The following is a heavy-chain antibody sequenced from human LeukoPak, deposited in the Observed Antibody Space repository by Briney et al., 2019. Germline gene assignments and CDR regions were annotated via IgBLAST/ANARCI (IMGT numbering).Heavy chain of an antibody. CDR3: ASNYGSGSPFDY. J-gene: IGHJ4*02. Sequence: SETLSLTCTVSGGSISSYYWSRIRQPPGKGLEWIGYIYYSGSTNYNPSLKSRVTISVDTSKNQFSLKLSSVTAADTAVYYCASNYGSGSPFDYWGQGTLVTVSS. CDR2: IYYSGST. CDR1: GGSISSYY. D-gene: IGHD3-10*01. V-gene: IGHV4-59*08.